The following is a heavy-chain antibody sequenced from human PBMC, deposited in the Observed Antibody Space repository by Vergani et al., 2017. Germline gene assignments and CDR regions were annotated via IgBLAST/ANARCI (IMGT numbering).Heavy chain of an antibody. J-gene: IGHJ6*03. CDR2: INSDGSST. D-gene: IGHD5-18*01. V-gene: IGHV3-74*01. CDR3: AIVGGATALYYYYYMDV. CDR1: GFTFSSYW. Sequence: EVQLVESGGGLVQPGGSLRLSCAASGFTFSSYWMHWVRQAPGKGLVWVSRINSDGSSTSYADSVKGRFTISRDNAKNTLYLQMNSLRAEDTAVYYCAIVGGATALYYYYYMDVWGKGTTVTVSS.